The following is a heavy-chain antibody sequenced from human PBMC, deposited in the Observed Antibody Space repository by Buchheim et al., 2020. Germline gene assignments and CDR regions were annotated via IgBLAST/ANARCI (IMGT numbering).Heavy chain of an antibody. CDR3: ARGRLLYDSSGYYGYYYYYYGMDV. CDR1: GGSFSGYY. J-gene: IGHJ6*02. CDR2: INHSGST. Sequence: QVQLQQWGAGLLKPSETLSLTCAVYGGSFSGYYWSWIRQPPGKGLEWIGEINHSGSTNYNPSLKSRVTISVDTSKNQFPLKLSSVTAADTAVYYCARGRLLYDSSGYYGYYYYYYGMDVWGQGTT. D-gene: IGHD3-22*01. V-gene: IGHV4-34*01.